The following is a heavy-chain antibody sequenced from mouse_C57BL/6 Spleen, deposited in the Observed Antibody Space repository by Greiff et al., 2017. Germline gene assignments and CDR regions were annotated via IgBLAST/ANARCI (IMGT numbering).Heavy chain of an antibody. D-gene: IGHD2-1*01. J-gene: IGHJ4*01. CDR2: INPSNGGT. V-gene: IGHV1-53*01. CDR1: GYTFTSYW. CDR3: ARPIYYGKGYYAMDY. Sequence: VQLQQPGTELVKPGASVKLSCKASGYTFTSYWMHWVKQRPGQGLEWIGNINPSNGGTNYNEKFKSKATLTVDKSSSTAYMQLSSLTSEDSAVYYCARPIYYGKGYYAMDYWGQGTSVTVSS.